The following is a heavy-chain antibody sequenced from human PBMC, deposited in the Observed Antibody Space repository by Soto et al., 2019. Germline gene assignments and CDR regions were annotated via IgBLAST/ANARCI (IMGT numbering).Heavy chain of an antibody. CDR3: ATSVNSAMAFDY. Sequence: ASVKVSCKASGYTFTHYYIHWVRQAPGQGLEWMGIINPNGGITTYAQKFRAGFSMTRDTSTSTVYLELSSLRSEDSAVYYCATSVNSAMAFDYWGQGTLVTVYS. J-gene: IGHJ4*02. CDR2: INPNGGIT. D-gene: IGHD5-18*01. V-gene: IGHV1-46*01. CDR1: GYTFTHYY.